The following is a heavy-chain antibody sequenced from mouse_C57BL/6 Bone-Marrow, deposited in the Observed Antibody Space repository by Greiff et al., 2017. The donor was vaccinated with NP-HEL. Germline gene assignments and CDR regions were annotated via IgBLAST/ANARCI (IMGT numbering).Heavy chain of an antibody. CDR1: GYTFTEYT. CDR2: FYPGSGSI. Sequence: QVQLKESGAELVKPGASVKLSCKASGYTFTEYTIHWVKQRSGQGLEWIGWFYPGSGSIKYNEKFKDKATLTADKSSSTVYMELSRLTSEDSAVYFCARHEDEGDYGSSYLYYFDYWGQGTTLTVSS. CDR3: ARHEDEGDYGSSYLYYFDY. V-gene: IGHV1-62-2*01. J-gene: IGHJ2*01. D-gene: IGHD1-1*01.